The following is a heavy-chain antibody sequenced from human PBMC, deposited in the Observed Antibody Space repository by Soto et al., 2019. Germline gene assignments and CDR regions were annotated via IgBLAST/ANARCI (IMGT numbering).Heavy chain of an antibody. J-gene: IGHJ4*02. CDR3: AIVFPYSYGNPNAGIGVDS. V-gene: IGHV4-61*01. CDR2: IYYNGTT. Sequence: SETLSLTCTVSGGSVRSGSYYWSWIRQPTGKGLEWIGYIYYNGTTSYNPSLESRVTITVETTKNQFSLKLSSVTSADTAVYFFAIVFPYSYGNPNAGIGVDSWGQGTLVTVSS. CDR1: GGSVRSGSYY. D-gene: IGHD5-18*01.